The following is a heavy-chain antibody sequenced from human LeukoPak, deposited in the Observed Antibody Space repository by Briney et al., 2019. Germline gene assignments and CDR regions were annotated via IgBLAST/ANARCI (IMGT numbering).Heavy chain of an antibody. CDR3: ARGGIRYCSSTSCPTFDY. CDR2: INHSEST. J-gene: IGHJ4*02. D-gene: IGHD2-2*01. CDR1: GGSFSGYY. V-gene: IGHV4-34*01. Sequence: SETLSLTCAVCGGSFSGYYWSWIRQPPGKGLEWIGEINHSESTNYNPSLKSRVTISADTSKNQFSLKLSSVTAADTAVYYCARGGIRYCSSTSCPTFDYWGQGTLVTVSS.